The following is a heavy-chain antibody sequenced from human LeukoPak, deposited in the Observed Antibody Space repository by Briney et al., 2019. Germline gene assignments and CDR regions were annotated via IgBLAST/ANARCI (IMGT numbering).Heavy chain of an antibody. Sequence: ASVKVSCKASGYTFTGYYMHWVRQAPGQGLEWMGWINPNSGGTNYAQKLQGRVTMTRDTSISTAYMELSRLRSDDTAVYYCAGACSSTSCFTNSFDYWGQGTLVTVSS. CDR2: INPNSGGT. D-gene: IGHD2-2*01. J-gene: IGHJ4*02. CDR3: AGACSSTSCFTNSFDY. CDR1: GYTFTGYY. V-gene: IGHV1-2*02.